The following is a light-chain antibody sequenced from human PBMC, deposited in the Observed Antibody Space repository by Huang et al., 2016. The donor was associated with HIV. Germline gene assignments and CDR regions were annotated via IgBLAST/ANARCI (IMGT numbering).Light chain of an antibody. CDR1: QSINTY. Sequence: DIQMTQSPSSLSASVGDRVTITCRASQSINTYLNWFQQKPGKAPKVLLYAAYTLQSGVPSRFSGGVSGTHFTLTITSLQPEDFATYYCQQTYTGVTFGQGTKVEIK. V-gene: IGKV1-39*01. CDR2: AAY. CDR3: QQTYTGVT. J-gene: IGKJ1*01.